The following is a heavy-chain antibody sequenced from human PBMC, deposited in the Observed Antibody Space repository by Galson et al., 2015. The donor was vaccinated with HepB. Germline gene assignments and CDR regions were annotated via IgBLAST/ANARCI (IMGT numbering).Heavy chain of an antibody. CDR3: ATGTGITMVRGGLWSDY. CDR2: FDPEDGET. CDR1: GYTLTELS. V-gene: IGHV1-24*01. Sequence: SVKVSCKVSGYTLTELSMHWVRQAPGKGLEWMGGFDPEDGETTYAQKFQGRVTMTEDTSTDTAYMELSSLRSEDTAVYYCATGTGITMVRGGLWSDYWGQGTLVTVSS. J-gene: IGHJ4*02. D-gene: IGHD3-10*01.